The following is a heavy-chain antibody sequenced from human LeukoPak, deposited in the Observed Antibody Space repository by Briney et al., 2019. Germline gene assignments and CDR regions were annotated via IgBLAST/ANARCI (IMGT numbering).Heavy chain of an antibody. D-gene: IGHD4-23*01. CDR2: IYYSGST. CDR1: GGSISSSSYY. CDR3: ARFHDYGGNRYFDY. Sequence: SETLSLTCTVSGGSISSSSYYWGWIRQPPGKGLEWIGSIYYSGSTYYNPSLKSRVTISVDTSKNQFSLKLSSVTAADTAVYYCARFHDYGGNRYFDYWGQGTLVTVSS. J-gene: IGHJ4*02. V-gene: IGHV4-39*01.